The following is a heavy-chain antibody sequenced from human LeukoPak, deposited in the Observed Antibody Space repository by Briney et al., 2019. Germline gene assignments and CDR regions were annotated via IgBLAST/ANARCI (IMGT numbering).Heavy chain of an antibody. CDR2: IYYSGST. V-gene: IGHV4-59*01. Sequence: SETLSLTCTVSGGSISGYYWSWIRQPPGKGLEWIGYIYYSGSTNYNPSLKSRVTISVDTSKNQFSLKLSSVTAADTAVYYCATKADGGYDLYFDYWGQGTLVTVSS. J-gene: IGHJ4*02. CDR3: ATKADGGYDLYFDY. CDR1: GGSISGYY. D-gene: IGHD5-12*01.